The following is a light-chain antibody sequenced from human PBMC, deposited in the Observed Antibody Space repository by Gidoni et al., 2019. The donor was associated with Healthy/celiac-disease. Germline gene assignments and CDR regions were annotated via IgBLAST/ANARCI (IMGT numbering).Light chain of an antibody. CDR1: QSVLYSPNNQNY. CDR2: WAS. Sequence: GRRATINCKSSQSVLYSPNNQNYLAWYQQKPGQPPKLLIYWASTRESGVPDRFSGSGSGTDFTLTISSLQAEDVAVYYCQQYYSTPRTFGQGTKVEIK. V-gene: IGKV4-1*01. J-gene: IGKJ1*01. CDR3: QQYYSTPRT.